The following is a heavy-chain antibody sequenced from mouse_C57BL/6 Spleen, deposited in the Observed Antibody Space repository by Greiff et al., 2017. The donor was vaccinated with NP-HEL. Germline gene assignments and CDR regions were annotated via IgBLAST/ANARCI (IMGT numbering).Heavy chain of an antibody. CDR2: INPNYGTT. CDR3: ARPITTVVATDY. Sequence: EVKVVESGPELVKPGASVKISCKASGYSFTDYNMNWVKQSNGKSLEWIGVINPNYGTTSYNQKFKGKATLTVDQSSSTAYMQLNSLTSEDSAVYYCARPITTVVATDYWGQGTTLTVSS. CDR1: GYSFTDYN. D-gene: IGHD1-1*01. V-gene: IGHV1-39*01. J-gene: IGHJ2*01.